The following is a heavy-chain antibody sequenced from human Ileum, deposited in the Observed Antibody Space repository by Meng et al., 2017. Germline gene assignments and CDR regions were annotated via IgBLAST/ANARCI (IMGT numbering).Heavy chain of an antibody. CDR3: VRRTQSTGTALGY. CDR2: MNPNSGNT. J-gene: IGHJ4*02. V-gene: IGHV1-8*01. CDR1: GFIFSSYD. D-gene: IGHD1-1*01. Sequence: QVQLVQSWPEGKKPGASVTVSCKSSGFIFSSYDINWVRQAPRPGLEWMGWMNPNSGNTGFAQKFQDRITMTRDTSINTAYMELSSLTSEDTAVYYCVRRTQSTGTALGYWGQGTLVTVSS.